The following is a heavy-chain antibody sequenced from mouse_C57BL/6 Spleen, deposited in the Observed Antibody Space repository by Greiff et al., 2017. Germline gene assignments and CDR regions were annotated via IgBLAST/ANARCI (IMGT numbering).Heavy chain of an antibody. D-gene: IGHD2-4*01. CDR1: GYAFSSSW. CDR2: IYPGDGDT. V-gene: IGHV1-82*01. J-gene: IGHJ4*01. CDR3: AREGDYEETMDY. Sequence: LQQSGPELVKPGASVKISCKASGYAFSSSWMNWVKQRPGKGLEWIGRIYPGDGDTNYNGKFKGKATLTADKSSSTAYMQLSSLTSEDSAVYFCAREGDYEETMDYWGQGTSVTVSS.